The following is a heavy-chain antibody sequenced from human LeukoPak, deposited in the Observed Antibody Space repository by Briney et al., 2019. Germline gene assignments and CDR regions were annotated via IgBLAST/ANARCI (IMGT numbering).Heavy chain of an antibody. D-gene: IGHD2-2*03. Sequence: ASVKVSCKASGGTFSSYAISWVRQAPGQGLEWMGGIIPIFGTANYAQKFQGRVTITADESTSTAYMELSSLRSEDTAVYYCATGYCSSTSCYDAFDIWGKGTRVTVSA. CDR3: ATGYCSSTSCYDAFDI. J-gene: IGHJ3*02. CDR2: IIPIFGTA. CDR1: GGTFSSYA. V-gene: IGHV1-69*01.